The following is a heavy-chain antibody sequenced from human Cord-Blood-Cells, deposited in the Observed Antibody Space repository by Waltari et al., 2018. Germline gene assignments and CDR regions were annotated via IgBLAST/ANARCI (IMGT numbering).Heavy chain of an antibody. V-gene: IGHV3-15*01. J-gene: IGHJ4*02. CDR1: GFTFSNAW. Sequence: EVQLVESGGGLVKPGGSLRLSCAASGFTFSNAWMSWVRQAQGKGLAWVGRIKSKTDGGTTDYAAPVKGRFTISRDDSKNTLYLQMNSLKTEDTAVYYCTTDLDTMVRGVDYWGQGTLVTVSS. CDR3: TTDLDTMVRGVDY. CDR2: IKSKTDGGTT. D-gene: IGHD3-10*01.